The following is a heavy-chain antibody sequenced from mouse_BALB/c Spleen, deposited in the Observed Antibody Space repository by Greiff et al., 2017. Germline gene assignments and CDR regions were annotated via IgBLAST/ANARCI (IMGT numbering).Heavy chain of an antibody. V-gene: IGHV1-7*01. CDR3: ARGGWLLPMDY. CDR2: INPSTGYT. Sequence: QVQLQQSGAELAKPGASVKMTCKASGYTFTSYWMHWVKQRPGQGLEWIGYINPSTGYTEYNQKFKDKATLTADKSSSTAYMQLSSLTSEDSAVYYCARGGWLLPMDYWGQGTSVTVSS. CDR1: GYTFTSYW. D-gene: IGHD2-3*01. J-gene: IGHJ4*01.